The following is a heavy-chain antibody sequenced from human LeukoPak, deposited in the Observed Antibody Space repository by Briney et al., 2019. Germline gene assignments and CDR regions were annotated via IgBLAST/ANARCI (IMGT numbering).Heavy chain of an antibody. V-gene: IGHV3-48*03. Sequence: GRSLRLSCAASGFTFSDYGMNWVRQAPGKGLEWVSYISIGGSTIYYADSVKGRFTISRDNAKNSLYLQMNSLRAEDTAVYYCASTVANDYWGQGTLVTVSS. CDR3: ASTVANDY. CDR2: ISIGGSTI. CDR1: GFTFSDYG. J-gene: IGHJ4*02. D-gene: IGHD4-23*01.